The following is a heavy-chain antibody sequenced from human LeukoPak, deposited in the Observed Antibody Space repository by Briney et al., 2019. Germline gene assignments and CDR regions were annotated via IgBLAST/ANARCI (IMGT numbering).Heavy chain of an antibody. V-gene: IGHV1-69*04. CDR3: ARDEGLVVVPAAKVY. D-gene: IGHD2-2*01. Sequence: GSSVKVSCKASGGTFSSYAISWVRQAPGQGLEWMGRIIPILGIANYAQKFQGRVTITADKSTSTAYMELSSLRSEDTAVYYCARDEGLVVVPAAKVYWGQGTLVTVSS. CDR1: GGTFSSYA. CDR2: IIPILGIA. J-gene: IGHJ4*02.